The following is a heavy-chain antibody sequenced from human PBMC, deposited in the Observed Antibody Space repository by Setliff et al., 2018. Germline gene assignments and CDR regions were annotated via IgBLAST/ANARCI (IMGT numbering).Heavy chain of an antibody. J-gene: IGHJ4*02. D-gene: IGHD2-15*01. CDR3: ARENGYCSGGACYFMFDY. CDR1: DGSSSSHY. Sequence: LSLTCTVSDGSSSSHYWSWIRQPPGKGLEWIGYIHFSGTTNYNPSLKSRVTLSLDTSKNQFSLELSSVTAADTAMYYCARENGYCSGGACYFMFDYWGQRTLVTVSS. V-gene: IGHV4-59*11. CDR2: IHFSGTT.